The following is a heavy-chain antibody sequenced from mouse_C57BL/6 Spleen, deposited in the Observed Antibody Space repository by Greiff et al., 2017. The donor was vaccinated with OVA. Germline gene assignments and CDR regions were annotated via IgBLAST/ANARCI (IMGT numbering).Heavy chain of an antibody. Sequence: VQLQQSGTELVKPGASVKLSCKASGYTFTSYWMHWVKQRPGQGLEWIGNINPSNGGTNYNEKFKSKATLTVDKSSSTAYMQLSRLTSEDSAVYYCARKDWDWYYFDYWGQGTTLTVSS. CDR1: GYTFTSYW. V-gene: IGHV1-53*01. CDR2: INPSNGGT. CDR3: ARKDWDWYYFDY. J-gene: IGHJ2*01. D-gene: IGHD4-1*01.